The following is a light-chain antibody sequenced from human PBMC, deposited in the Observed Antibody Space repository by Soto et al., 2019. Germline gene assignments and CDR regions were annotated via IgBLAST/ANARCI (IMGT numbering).Light chain of an antibody. V-gene: IGLV2-23*02. J-gene: IGLJ1*01. CDR3: CSYAGSSTFVYV. CDR1: SSDVGSYNL. Sequence: QSALTQPASVSGSPGQPITISCTGTSSDVGSYNLVSWYQQHPGKAPKLMIYEVSKRPSGVSNRFSGSKSGNTASLTISGLQAEDEADYYCCSYAGSSTFVYVFGTGTKVTVL. CDR2: EVS.